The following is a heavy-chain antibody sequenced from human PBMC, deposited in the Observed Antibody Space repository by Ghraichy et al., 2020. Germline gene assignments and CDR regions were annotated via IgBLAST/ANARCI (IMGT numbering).Heavy chain of an antibody. V-gene: IGHV3-9*01. CDR3: AKADSSSWYAWYFDL. J-gene: IGHJ2*01. Sequence: GGSLRLSCAASGFTFDDYAMHWVRQAPGKGLEWVSGISWNSGSIGYADSVKGRFTISRDNAKNSLYLQMNSLRAEDTALCYCAKADSSSWYAWYFDLWGRGTLVTVSS. CDR1: GFTFDDYA. CDR2: ISWNSGSI. D-gene: IGHD6-13*01.